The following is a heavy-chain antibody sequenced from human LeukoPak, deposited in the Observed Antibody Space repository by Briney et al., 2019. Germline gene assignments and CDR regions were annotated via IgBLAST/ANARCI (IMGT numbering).Heavy chain of an antibody. V-gene: IGHV3-21*01. CDR1: GFTFSSYS. D-gene: IGHD6-19*01. CDR3: ARDPDSSGWLQRGNWFDP. CDR2: ISSSGSYI. J-gene: IGHJ5*02. Sequence: GGSLRLSCAASGFTFSSYSMNWVRQAPGKGLEWVSSISSSGSYIYYADSVKGRFTISRDNAKNSLYLQMNSLRAEDTAVYYCARDPDSSGWLQRGNWFDPWGQGTLVTVSS.